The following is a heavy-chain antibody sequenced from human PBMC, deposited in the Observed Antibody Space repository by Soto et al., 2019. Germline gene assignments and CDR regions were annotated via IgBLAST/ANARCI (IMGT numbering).Heavy chain of an antibody. CDR1: GFTFSHYW. CDR3: ARGDCVGGTCYSLACSFYYYMDV. Sequence: EVQLVESGGGLVQPGGSLRLSCAASGFTFSHYWMYWVRQAPGKGLVWVSRINSDGSVSSYADSVKGRLTSSRDNVKNTLYLQMDSLRAEDTAVYYCARGDCVGGTCYSLACSFYYYMDVWGKGTTVTVFS. V-gene: IGHV3-74*01. J-gene: IGHJ6*03. D-gene: IGHD2-15*01. CDR2: INSDGSVS.